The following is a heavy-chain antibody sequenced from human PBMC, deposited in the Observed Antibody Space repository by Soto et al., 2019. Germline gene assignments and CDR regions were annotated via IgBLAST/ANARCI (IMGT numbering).Heavy chain of an antibody. CDR2: IYYSGST. J-gene: IGHJ4*02. CDR1: GGSISSSSYY. CDR3: ARHYGSGSYYIPGYYFDY. V-gene: IGHV4-39*01. Sequence: SETLSLTCTVSGGSISSSSYYWGWIRQPPGKGLEWIGSIYYSGSTYYNPSLKSRVTISVDTSKNQFSLKLSSVTAADTAVYYCARHYGSGSYYIPGYYFDYWGQGTLVTVSS. D-gene: IGHD3-10*01.